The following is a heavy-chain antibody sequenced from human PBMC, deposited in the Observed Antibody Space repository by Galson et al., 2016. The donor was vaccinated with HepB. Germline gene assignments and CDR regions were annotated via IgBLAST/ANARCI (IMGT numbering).Heavy chain of an antibody. CDR1: GFTFSSSS. V-gene: IGHV3-23*01. Sequence: SLRLSCAASGFTFSSSSMSWVRQAPGKGLEWVSAIDGHDDSTYYADSVRGRFTISRDNSKNTLDLQMNSLRAEDTAIYYCAKGLQYYSYALDVWGQGTTVTVSS. CDR3: AKGLQYYSYALDV. J-gene: IGHJ6*02. CDR2: IDGHDDST.